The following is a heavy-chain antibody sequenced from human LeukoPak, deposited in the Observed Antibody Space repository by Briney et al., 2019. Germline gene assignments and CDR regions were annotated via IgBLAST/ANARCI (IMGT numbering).Heavy chain of an antibody. D-gene: IGHD5-18*01. V-gene: IGHV1-69*05. J-gene: IGHJ4*02. CDR3: AVGALSYGLEGQSD. Sequence: SVNVSCKASGGTFSSYAISWVRQAPGQGLEWMGRIIPIFGTANYAQKFQGRVTITTDESTSTAYMELSSLRSEDTAVYYCAVGALSYGLEGQSDWGQGTLVTVSS. CDR1: GGTFSSYA. CDR2: IIPIFGTA.